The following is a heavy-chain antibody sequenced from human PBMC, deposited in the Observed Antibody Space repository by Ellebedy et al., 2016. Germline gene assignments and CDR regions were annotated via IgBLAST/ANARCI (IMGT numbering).Heavy chain of an antibody. CDR2: ISYDGSNK. V-gene: IGHV3-30-3*01. J-gene: IGHJ6*02. Sequence: GGSLRLSXAASGFTFSSYAMHWVRQAPGKGLEWVAVISYDGSNKYYADSVKGRFTISRDNSKNTLYLQMNSLRAEDTAVYYCARDRSESRDGYNFYYYYGMDVWGQGTTVTVSS. CDR3: ARDRSESRDGYNFYYYYGMDV. D-gene: IGHD5-24*01. CDR1: GFTFSSYA.